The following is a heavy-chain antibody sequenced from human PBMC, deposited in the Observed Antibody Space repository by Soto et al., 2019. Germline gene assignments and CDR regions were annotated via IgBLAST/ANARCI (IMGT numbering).Heavy chain of an antibody. J-gene: IGHJ4*02. CDR3: AKDSGWYPKLLDY. Sequence: GGSLRLSCAASGFNFSSYAMSWVRQAPGKGLEWVSAISGSGGSTYYADSVKGRFTISRDNSKNTLYLQMNSLRAEDTAVYYCAKDSGWYPKLLDYWGQGTLVTVSS. CDR2: ISGSGGST. V-gene: IGHV3-23*01. D-gene: IGHD6-19*01. CDR1: GFNFSSYA.